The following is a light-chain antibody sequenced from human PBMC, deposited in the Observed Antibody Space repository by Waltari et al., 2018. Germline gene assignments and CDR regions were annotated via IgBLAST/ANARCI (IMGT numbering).Light chain of an antibody. CDR3: QQRSNWPMT. V-gene: IGKV3-11*01. CDR1: QGVSMY. J-gene: IGKJ4*01. CDR2: DAT. Sequence: EVVLTQSQATLSLSPGDTATLSCRASQGVSMYLAWYQHRPGQGPRLLIYDATNRATVIPARFGGSGSGTDFTLTILILYPEYFAVYFCQQRSNWPMTFGGGTKVEIK.